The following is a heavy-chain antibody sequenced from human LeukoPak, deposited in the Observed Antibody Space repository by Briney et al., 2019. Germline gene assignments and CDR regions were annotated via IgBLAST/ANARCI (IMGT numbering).Heavy chain of an antibody. V-gene: IGHV3-21*01. Sequence: GGSLRLSCAASGFTFSSYEMNWVRQAPGKGLEWVSSLSSSSTYIFYADSVKGRFTISRDNAKNSLYLQMNSLRAEDTAMYYCARRATTERGHSYGLDFWGQGTLVTVSS. CDR1: GFTFSSYE. D-gene: IGHD5-18*01. CDR2: LSSSSTYI. CDR3: ARRATTERGHSYGLDF. J-gene: IGHJ4*02.